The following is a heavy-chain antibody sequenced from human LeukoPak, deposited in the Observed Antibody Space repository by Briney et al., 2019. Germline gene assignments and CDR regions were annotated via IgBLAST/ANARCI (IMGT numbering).Heavy chain of an antibody. J-gene: IGHJ4*02. CDR1: GFTFTNYW. CDR3: ARIGYSSSSFDY. Sequence: PGVSLRLSCAASGFTFTNYWMSWVRQAPGKGLEWVANIKQDGGQKYYVDSVKGRFTISRDNAKNSVYLQMNSLRVEDTAVYFCARIGYSSSSFDYWGQGTLVTVSS. CDR2: IKQDGGQK. D-gene: IGHD6-6*01. V-gene: IGHV3-7*05.